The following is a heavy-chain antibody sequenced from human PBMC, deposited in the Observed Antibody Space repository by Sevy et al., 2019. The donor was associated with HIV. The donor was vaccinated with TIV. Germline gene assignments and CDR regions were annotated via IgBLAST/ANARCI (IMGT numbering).Heavy chain of an antibody. CDR1: GFTFSGYW. CDR2: IKQDGSDK. D-gene: IGHD1-26*01. CDR3: AQEQLGRFDS. V-gene: IGHV3-7*01. Sequence: GGSLRLSCAASGFTFSGYWMNWVRQAPGKGLEWVANIKQDGSDKDYVDSVKGRFTISRDNAKNSLYLQMNSLRVEDTAVYYCAQEQLGRFDSWGQGTLVTVSS. J-gene: IGHJ4*02.